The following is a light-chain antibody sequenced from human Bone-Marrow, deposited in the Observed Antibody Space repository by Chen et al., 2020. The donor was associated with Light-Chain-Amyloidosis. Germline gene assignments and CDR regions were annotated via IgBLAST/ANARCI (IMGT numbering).Light chain of an antibody. V-gene: IGLV2-14*01. CDR1: SSDVGGYNY. CDR2: DVS. CDR3: SSYTSSSTRV. J-gene: IGLJ3*02. Sequence: QSALTQPASVSGSPGQSITISCTGTSSDVGGYNYVSWYQQHPGTAPKLMIYDVSNRPSGVSSRCSGSKSGNTASLTISGLQAEDEADYYCSSYTSSSTRVFGGGTKLTVL.